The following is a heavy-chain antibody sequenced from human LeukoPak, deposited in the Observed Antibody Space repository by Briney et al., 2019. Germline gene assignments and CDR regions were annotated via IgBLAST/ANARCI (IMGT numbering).Heavy chain of an antibody. CDR2: IWYDGSNK. J-gene: IGHJ5*02. CDR1: GFTFSSYG. V-gene: IGHV3-33*01. CDR3: ARGAAAANRGNWFDP. Sequence: GGSLRLSCAASGFTFSSYGMHWVRQAPGKGLEWVAVIWYDGSNKYYADSVKGRFTISRDNSKNTLYLQVNSLRAEDTAVYYCARGAAAANRGNWFDPWGQGTLVTVSS. D-gene: IGHD6-13*01.